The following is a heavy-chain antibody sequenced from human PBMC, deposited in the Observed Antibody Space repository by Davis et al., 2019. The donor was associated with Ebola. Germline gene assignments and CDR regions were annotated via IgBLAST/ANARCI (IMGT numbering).Heavy chain of an antibody. CDR3: AKNAGGTTTRFITS. J-gene: IGHJ4*02. CDR2: ISGSAITT. V-gene: IGHV3-23*01. Sequence: GGSLRLSCAASGFMFSSYAMSWVRQAPGKGLEWVSAISGSAITTYYADSVEGRFTISRDNSRNTLYLQMNSLRAEDAAVYYCAKNAGGTTTRFITSWGQGTLGTVSS. D-gene: IGHD3-22*01. CDR1: GFMFSSYA.